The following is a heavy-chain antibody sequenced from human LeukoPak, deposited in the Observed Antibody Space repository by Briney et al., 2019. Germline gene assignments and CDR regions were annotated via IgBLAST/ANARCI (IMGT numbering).Heavy chain of an antibody. D-gene: IGHD3-10*01. J-gene: IGHJ4*02. Sequence: PSETLSLTCTVSGGSISSGDYYWSWIRQPPGKGLEWIGEINHRGSTNYNPSLKSRVTISVDTSKNQFSLRLSSVTAADTAVYYCARLWFGELWGQGTLVTVSS. CDR3: ARLWFGEL. CDR2: INHRGST. CDR1: GGSISSGDYY. V-gene: IGHV4-39*07.